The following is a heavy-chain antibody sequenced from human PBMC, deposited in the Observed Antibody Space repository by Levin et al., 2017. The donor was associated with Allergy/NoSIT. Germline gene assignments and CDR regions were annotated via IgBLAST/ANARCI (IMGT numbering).Heavy chain of an antibody. D-gene: IGHD2-2*01. CDR2: ISTHNGNT. CDR3: ARFVVTPVSYFYMDV. J-gene: IGHJ6*03. CDR1: GYTFKNYG. Sequence: GESLKISCKASGYTFKNYGISWVRQSPGQGLEWMGWISTHNGNTNYAQSFQGRVTMTTDTSTSTADMELRSLISDDTAVYYCARFVVTPVSYFYMDVWGKGTTVTVSS. V-gene: IGHV1-18*01.